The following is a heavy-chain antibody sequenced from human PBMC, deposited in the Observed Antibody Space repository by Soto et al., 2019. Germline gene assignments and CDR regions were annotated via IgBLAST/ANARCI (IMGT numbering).Heavy chain of an antibody. CDR1: GFTFSSYA. V-gene: IGHV3-23*01. CDR3: AKEWIDWNYDGYYYYMDV. J-gene: IGHJ6*03. D-gene: IGHD1-7*01. CDR2: ISGSGGSS. Sequence: GGSLRLSCAASGFTFSSYAMSWVRQAPGKGLEWVSAISGSGGSSYYAGSGKGRFTISRDNSKNTLYLQMNSLRAEDTAVYYGAKEWIDWNYDGYYYYMDVWGKGTTVTVSS.